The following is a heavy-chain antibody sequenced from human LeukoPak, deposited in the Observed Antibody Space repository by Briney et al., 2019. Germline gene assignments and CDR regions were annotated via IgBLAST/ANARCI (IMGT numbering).Heavy chain of an antibody. CDR2: IWYDGSNK. D-gene: IGHD3-3*01. CDR3: ARDFGVAGGPDY. J-gene: IGHJ4*02. CDR1: GFTFSSYG. V-gene: IGHV3-33*01. Sequence: GGSLRLSCAASGFTFSSYGVHWVRQAPGKGLEWVAVIWYDGSNKYYADSVKGRFTISRDNSKNTLYLQMNSLRAEDTAVYYCARDFGVAGGPDYWGQGTLVTVSS.